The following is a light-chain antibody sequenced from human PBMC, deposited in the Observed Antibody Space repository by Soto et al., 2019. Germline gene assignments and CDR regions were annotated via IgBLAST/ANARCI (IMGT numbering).Light chain of an antibody. J-gene: IGLJ2*01. CDR1: SSDIGDYNY. V-gene: IGLV2-14*03. Sequence: QSVLTQPASVSGSPGQSIAISCTGTSSDIGDYNYVSWYQQHPGKALKLIIYDVSDRPSGVSNRFSGSKSGNTASLTISGLQAEDEADYHCSSYRTSNAAVVFGGGTKLTVL. CDR3: SSYRTSNAAVV. CDR2: DVS.